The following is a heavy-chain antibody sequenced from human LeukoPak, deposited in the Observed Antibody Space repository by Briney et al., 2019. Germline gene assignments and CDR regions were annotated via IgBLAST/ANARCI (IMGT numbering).Heavy chain of an antibody. CDR1: GFTFSSYA. J-gene: IGHJ4*02. CDR3: AKALYSGSYTGTLDY. CDR2: ISGSGGST. V-gene: IGHV3-23*01. D-gene: IGHD1-26*01. Sequence: GGSLRLSCAASGFTFSSYAVSWVRQAPGKGVEWVSAISGSGGSTYYADCVRGGFTISRDNPKNTVYVQMKSLRAGDAGVYYCAKALYSGSYTGTLDYWGQGPLVPVSS.